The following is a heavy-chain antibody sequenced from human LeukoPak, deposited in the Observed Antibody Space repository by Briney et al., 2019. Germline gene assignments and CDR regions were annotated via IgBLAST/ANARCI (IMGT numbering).Heavy chain of an antibody. D-gene: IGHD3-22*01. J-gene: IGHJ4*02. CDR2: ISWNSGSI. CDR3: AKDYDSSGQRRYFDY. V-gene: IGHV3-9*01. CDR1: GFSFDDYA. Sequence: PGRSLRLSCAASGFSFDDYAMHWVRQAPGKGLEWVSGISWNSGSIGYADSVKGRFTISRDNAKNSLYLQMNGLRAEDTALYYCAKDYDSSGQRRYFDYWGQGTLVTVSS.